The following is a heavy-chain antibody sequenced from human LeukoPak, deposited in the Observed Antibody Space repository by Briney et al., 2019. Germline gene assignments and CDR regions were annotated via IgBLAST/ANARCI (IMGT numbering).Heavy chain of an antibody. D-gene: IGHD6-19*01. CDR1: GYTFTNYW. V-gene: IGHV5-51*01. CDR3: ARRHRAGYSSGWPPFDP. J-gene: IGHJ5*02. Sequence: GESLKISCKGSGYTFTNYWIGWVRQMPGKGLEFMGIIYPGDSDTRYSPSFQGQVTISVDKSINTAYLQWSSLKASGSAMYYCARRHRAGYSSGWPPFDPWGQGTLVTVSS. CDR2: IYPGDSDT.